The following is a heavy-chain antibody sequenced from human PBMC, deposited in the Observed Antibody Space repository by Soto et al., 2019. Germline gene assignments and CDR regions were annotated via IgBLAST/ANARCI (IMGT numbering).Heavy chain of an antibody. Sequence: LRLSCAASGFTFSSYAMSWVRQAPGRGLEWVSIISGNGGSTYYAASVKGRFTISRDNTKNTLYLQMDSLTAEDTAVYYCAKGSEFSNSYTLDFDFWGQGALVTVSS. V-gene: IGHV3-23*01. CDR2: ISGNGGST. D-gene: IGHD6-6*01. CDR3: AKGSEFSNSYTLDFDF. J-gene: IGHJ4*02. CDR1: GFTFSSYA.